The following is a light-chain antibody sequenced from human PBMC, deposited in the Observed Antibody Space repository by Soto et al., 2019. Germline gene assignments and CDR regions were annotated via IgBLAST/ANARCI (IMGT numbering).Light chain of an antibody. CDR3: CSYAGSYVV. V-gene: IGLV2-23*01. J-gene: IGLJ2*01. CDR1: SSDVGSYNL. CDR2: EGS. Sequence: QSALTQPASVSGSPGQSITISCTGTSSDVGSYNLVSWYQQHPGKAPKLMICEGSKRPSGVSNRYSGSKSGNTASLTISGLQAEDEADYYCCSYAGSYVVFGGGTKLTVL.